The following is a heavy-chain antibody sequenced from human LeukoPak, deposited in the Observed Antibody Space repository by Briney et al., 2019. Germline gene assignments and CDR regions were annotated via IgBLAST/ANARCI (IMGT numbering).Heavy chain of an antibody. Sequence: GESLKISFKGSGYSFTSYWIGWGRPRPGKGLEWMGIIYPAYSDIRYSPSFQRQVTISADRSTSTAYLQWSSLKASDSAMYYCARYNRDGYNAMGAHDFWGQGTLVTVSS. CDR2: IYPAYSDI. V-gene: IGHV5-51*01. CDR3: ARYNRDGYNAMGAHDF. D-gene: IGHD5-24*01. CDR1: GYSFTSYW. J-gene: IGHJ4*02.